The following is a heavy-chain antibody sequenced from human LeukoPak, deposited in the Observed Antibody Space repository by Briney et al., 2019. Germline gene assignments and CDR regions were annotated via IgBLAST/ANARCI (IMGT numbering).Heavy chain of an antibody. V-gene: IGHV4-38-2*01. J-gene: IGHJ2*01. CDR2: IYYSGST. D-gene: IGHD3-3*01. CDR3: ARRFYDFWSGYYTGYFDL. CDR1: GYSISSGYY. Sequence: PSETLSLTCAVSGYSISSGYYWGWIRQPPGKGLEWIGSIYYSGSTYYNPSLKSRVTISVDTSKNQFSLKLSSVTAADTAVYYCARRFYDFWSGYYTGYFDLWGRGTLVTVSS.